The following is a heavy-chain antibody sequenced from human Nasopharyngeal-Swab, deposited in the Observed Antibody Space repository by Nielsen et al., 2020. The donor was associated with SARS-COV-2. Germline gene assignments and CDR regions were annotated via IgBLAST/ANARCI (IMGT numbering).Heavy chain of an antibody. D-gene: IGHD3-22*01. CDR3: ATDAPGSGFALDT. CDR1: GFTFSTYA. Sequence: GESLKISCAASGFTFSTYAMHWVRQAPGKGPEWVTFIWYDGSNKEYADAVKGRFTISRDNSKNTVFLQMNSLRVEDTAVYYCATDAPGSGFALDTWGQGTMVTVLS. J-gene: IGHJ3*02. V-gene: IGHV3-30*02. CDR2: IWYDGSNK.